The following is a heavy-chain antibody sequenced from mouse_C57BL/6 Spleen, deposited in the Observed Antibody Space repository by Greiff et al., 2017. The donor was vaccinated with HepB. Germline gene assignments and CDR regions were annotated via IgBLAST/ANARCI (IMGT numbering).Heavy chain of an antibody. CDR2: INPSNGGT. CDR1: GYTFTSYW. Sequence: QVQLQQPGTELVKPGASVKLSCKASGYTFTSYWMHWVKQRPGQGLEWIGNINPSNGGTNYNEKYKRKATLTVDKSSSTAYMQLSSLTSEDSAVYYCARWDEIYDGYDEFAYWGQGTLVTVSA. CDR3: ARWDEIYDGYDEFAY. V-gene: IGHV1-53*01. D-gene: IGHD2-2*01. J-gene: IGHJ3*01.